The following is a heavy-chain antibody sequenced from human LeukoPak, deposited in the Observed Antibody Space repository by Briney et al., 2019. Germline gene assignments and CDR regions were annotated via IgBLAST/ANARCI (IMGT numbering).Heavy chain of an antibody. Sequence: ASVKVSCKASGYTFTSYGISWVRQAPGQGLEWMGWISAYNGNTNYAQKLQGRVTMTTDTSTSTAYMELRSLRSDDTAVYYCARVLNRRGGYAPKDWGRGTLVTVSS. V-gene: IGHV1-18*01. CDR2: ISAYNGNT. D-gene: IGHD5-12*01. CDR1: GYTFTSYG. CDR3: ARVLNRRGGYAPKD. J-gene: IGHJ4*02.